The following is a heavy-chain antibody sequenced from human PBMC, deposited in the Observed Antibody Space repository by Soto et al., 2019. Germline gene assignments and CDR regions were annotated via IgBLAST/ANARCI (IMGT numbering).Heavy chain of an antibody. CDR3: AHRPRSGSYPLFDY. J-gene: IGHJ4*02. Sequence: QITLKESGPTLVKPTQTLTLTCTFSGFSLSTSGVGVGWIRQPPGKALEWLALVYWDDDKRYSPSLKSRLTIXKXTXXNQVVLTMTNMDPVDTATYYCAHRPRSGSYPLFDYWGQGTLVTVSS. D-gene: IGHD1-26*01. V-gene: IGHV2-5*02. CDR2: VYWDDDK. CDR1: GFSLSTSGVG.